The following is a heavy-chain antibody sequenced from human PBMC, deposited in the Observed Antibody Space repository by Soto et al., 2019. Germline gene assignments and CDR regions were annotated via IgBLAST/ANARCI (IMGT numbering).Heavy chain of an antibody. J-gene: IGHJ4*02. CDR3: AKNQERELPRVIDF. V-gene: IGHV3-23*01. D-gene: IGHD1-7*01. CDR1: GLTFSNYA. CDR2: MRGSSSTT. Sequence: GGSLRVSCGTSGLTFSNYAMIWVGQAPGGGLEWVSSMRGSSSTTYYADSVRGRFTISRDRSKNTLYLQMSSLRAEDTALYYCAKNQERELPRVIDFWGQGTLVTVSS.